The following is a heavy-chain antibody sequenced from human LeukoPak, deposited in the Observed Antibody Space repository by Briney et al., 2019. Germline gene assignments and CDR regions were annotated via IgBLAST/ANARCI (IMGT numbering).Heavy chain of an antibody. CDR1: GGSITTRGFY. D-gene: IGHD6-13*01. V-gene: IGHV4-39*01. CDR3: ARGGYSSSWPPFDY. Sequence: ASETLPLTCTVAGGSITTRGFYWAWIRRPPGKGLEWIGSLYYGETNHYNPSLKSRVSISGYTSKNQFSLNLSSVTAADTAVYYCARGGYSSSWPPFDYWGQGTLVTVSS. J-gene: IGHJ4*02. CDR2: LYYGETN.